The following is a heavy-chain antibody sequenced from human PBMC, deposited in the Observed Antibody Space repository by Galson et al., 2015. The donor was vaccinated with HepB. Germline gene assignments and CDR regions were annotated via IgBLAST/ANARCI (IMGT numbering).Heavy chain of an antibody. CDR3: AKDVGFFNYYYYGMDV. Sequence: SLRLSCAASGFTFSSYAIHWVRQAPGKGLEWVALIPYDGSNKYYADSVKGRFTISRDNSKNTLYLKMNSLRVEDTAVYYCAKDVGFFNYYYYGMDVWGQGTTVTVS. J-gene: IGHJ6*02. D-gene: IGHD1-26*01. CDR1: GFTFSSYA. V-gene: IGHV3-30*18. CDR2: IPYDGSNK.